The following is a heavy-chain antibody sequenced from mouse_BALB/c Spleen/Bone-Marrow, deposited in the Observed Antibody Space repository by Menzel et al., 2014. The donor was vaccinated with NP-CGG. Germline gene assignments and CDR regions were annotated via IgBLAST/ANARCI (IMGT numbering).Heavy chain of an antibody. V-gene: IGHV5-12-2*01. CDR3: TTLTGTSY. D-gene: IGHD4-1*01. Sequence: EVQLVKSGGGLVKPGGSLKLSCAASGFTFSGYTMSWVRQAPEKRLEWVAFITNGGGNTYYPDTVKGRFTISRDNAKNTLYLQMSSLKSEDTAIYYCTTLTGTSYWGQGTLVTVSA. CDR2: ITNGGGNT. CDR1: GFTFSGYT. J-gene: IGHJ3*01.